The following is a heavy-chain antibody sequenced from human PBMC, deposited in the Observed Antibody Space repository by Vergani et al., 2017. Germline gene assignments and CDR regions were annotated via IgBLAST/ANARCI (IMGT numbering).Heavy chain of an antibody. D-gene: IGHD1-1*01. CDR1: GITFWKFG. J-gene: IGHJ4*02. Sequence: EVDLVESGGGLAQPGGSLRLSCEASGITFWKFGMHWVRQGPGKGLEWVSGIGTAGDTYYPGSVKGRFTISRENAKNSLYLQMNGLRAGDTAVYYCARGGVPGTLEGGDYWGQGTLVTVSS. V-gene: IGHV3-13*01. CDR3: ARGGVPGTLEGGDY. CDR2: IGTAGDT.